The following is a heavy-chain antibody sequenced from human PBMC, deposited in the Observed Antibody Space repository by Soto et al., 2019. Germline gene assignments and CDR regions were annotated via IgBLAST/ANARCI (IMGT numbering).Heavy chain of an antibody. Sequence: QVQVVESGGGVVQPGMSLRLSCAASGFTFSTHGMHWVRQAPGKGLEWVAVILNDGSRNYSADFVKGRFTISRDNSKNTLYLQLNSLRTEDTAVYYCAKGVWNPSYNYYGMDVSGQGTTVTVSS. CDR3: AKGVWNPSYNYYGMDV. V-gene: IGHV3-30*18. CDR1: GFTFSTHG. J-gene: IGHJ6*02. CDR2: ILNDGSRN. D-gene: IGHD1-1*01.